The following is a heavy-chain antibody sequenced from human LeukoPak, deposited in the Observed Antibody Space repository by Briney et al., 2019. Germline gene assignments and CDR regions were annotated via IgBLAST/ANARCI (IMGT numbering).Heavy chain of an antibody. CDR3: ARVAPYRFPYYYYGMDV. D-gene: IGHD3-16*02. CDR1: GYTFTSYD. CDR2: MNPNSGNT. V-gene: IGHV1-8*01. Sequence: GASVKVSCKASGYTFTSYDINWVRQATGQGLEWMGWMNPNSGNTGYAQKFQGRVTMTRNTSISTAYMELSSLRSEDTAVYYCARVAPYRFPYYYYGMDVWGQGTTVTVSS. J-gene: IGHJ6*02.